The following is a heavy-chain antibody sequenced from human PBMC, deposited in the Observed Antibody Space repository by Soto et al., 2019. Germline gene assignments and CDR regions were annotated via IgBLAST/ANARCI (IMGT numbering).Heavy chain of an antibody. J-gene: IGHJ5*02. Sequence: GGSLRLSCAASGFTFSDYYMSWIRQAPGKGLEWVSYISSSGSTIYYADSVKGRFTISRDNAKNSLYLQMNSLRAEDTAVYYCARDVFGGLGGENVGRIVGFDPWGQGTLVTVSS. V-gene: IGHV3-11*01. CDR2: ISSSGSTI. D-gene: IGHD2-21*01. CDR1: GFTFSDYY. CDR3: ARDVFGGLGGENVGRIVGFDP.